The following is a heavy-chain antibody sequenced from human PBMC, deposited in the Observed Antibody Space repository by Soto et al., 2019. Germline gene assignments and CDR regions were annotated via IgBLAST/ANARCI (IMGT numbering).Heavy chain of an antibody. CDR3: ARFRGTAILDF. CDR1: CGSISSGGYS. CDR2: LYHTGNT. V-gene: IGHV4-30-2*01. Sequence: SETLSLTRAVSCGSISSGGYSWSWIRQPPGKGLEWIGYLYHTGNTYYNPSLESRVTISVDRSKNQFSLELPSVTAADTAVYYCARFRGTAILDFWGQGTLVTVSS. J-gene: IGHJ4*02. D-gene: IGHD2-21*02.